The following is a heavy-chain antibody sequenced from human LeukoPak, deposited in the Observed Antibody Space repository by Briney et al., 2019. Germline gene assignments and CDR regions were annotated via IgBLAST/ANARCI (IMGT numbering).Heavy chain of an antibody. CDR2: FYSSGST. CDR1: GGSISSYY. D-gene: IGHD6-13*01. V-gene: IGHV4-59*01. Sequence: KPSETLSLTCTVSGGSISSYYWSWIRQPPGKGLELIGYFYSSGSTNYNPSLKSRVTISVDASKNQFSLKLNSVTAADTAVYYCVRITAAAGWFDPWGQGTLVTVSS. J-gene: IGHJ5*02. CDR3: VRITAAAGWFDP.